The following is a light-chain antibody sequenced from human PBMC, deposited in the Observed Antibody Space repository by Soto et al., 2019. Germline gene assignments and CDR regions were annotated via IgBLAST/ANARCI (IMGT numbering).Light chain of an antibody. CDR3: CSYAGTSWV. V-gene: IGLV2-11*01. CDR2: DVT. J-gene: IGLJ3*02. Sequence: QSALTQPRSVSGSPGQSVTISCTGTSSDVGYYNYVSWYQQHPGKAPKLMIYDVTKRPSGVPDRFSGSKSGNTASLTISGLQAEDEADYYCCSYAGTSWVFGGGTKLTV. CDR1: SSDVGYYNY.